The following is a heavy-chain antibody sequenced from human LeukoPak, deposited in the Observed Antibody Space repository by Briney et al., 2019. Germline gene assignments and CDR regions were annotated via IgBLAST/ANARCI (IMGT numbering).Heavy chain of an antibody. D-gene: IGHD3-16*01. CDR3: ARGVGSYQYDYVWGKWNY. CDR2: IDPSDSYT. J-gene: IGHJ4*02. Sequence: GESLKISCKGSGYSFTSYWIGWVRQMPGKGLEWMGRIDPSDSYTNYSPSFQGHVTISADKSISTAYLQWSSLKASDTAMYYCARGVGSYQYDYVWGKWNYWGQGTLVTVSS. CDR1: GYSFTSYW. V-gene: IGHV5-10-1*01.